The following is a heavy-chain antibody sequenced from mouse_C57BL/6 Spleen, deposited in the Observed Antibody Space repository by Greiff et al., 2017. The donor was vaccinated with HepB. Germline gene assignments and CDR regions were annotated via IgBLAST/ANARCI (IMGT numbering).Heavy chain of an antibody. CDR2: INYDGSST. Sequence: EVQLQESEGGLVQPGSSMKLSCTASGFTFSDYYMAWVRQVPEKGLEWVANINYDGSSTYYLDSLKSRFIISRDNAKNILYLQMSSLKSEDTATYYCARAYGNYAVFDYWGQGTTLTVSS. V-gene: IGHV5-16*01. CDR1: GFTFSDYY. D-gene: IGHD2-1*01. CDR3: ARAYGNYAVFDY. J-gene: IGHJ2*01.